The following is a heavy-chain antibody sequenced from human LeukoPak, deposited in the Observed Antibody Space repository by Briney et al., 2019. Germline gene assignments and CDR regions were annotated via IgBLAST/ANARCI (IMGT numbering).Heavy chain of an antibody. D-gene: IGHD2-15*01. CDR3: AREGGGFDY. CDR2: IYYSGST. J-gene: IGHJ4*02. Sequence: SETLSLTCTVSGGSIRSYYWSWIRQPPGKGLEWIAYIYYSGSTNYNPSLKSRVTISVDTSKNQFSLKLSSVTAADTAVYYCAREGGGFDYWGQGTLSPSPQ. CDR1: GGSIRSYY. V-gene: IGHV4-59*01.